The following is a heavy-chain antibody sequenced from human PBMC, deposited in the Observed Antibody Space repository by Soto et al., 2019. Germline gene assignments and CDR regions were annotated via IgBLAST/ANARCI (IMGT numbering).Heavy chain of an antibody. CDR3: VRDPVALRNRVRVGYFNL. J-gene: IGHJ2*01. V-gene: IGHV3-33*01. Sequence: QVQLVESGGGVVQPGTSLRLSCAASGFTFNTYGMHWVRQAPGKGLEWVAVIWYDGSNINYSDSVKGRFTISRDNSKNTLFLQMDSLTVEDTAVYYCVRDPVALRNRVRVGYFNLWGRGTQVTVSS. CDR1: GFTFNTYG. D-gene: IGHD1-26*01. CDR2: IWYDGSNI.